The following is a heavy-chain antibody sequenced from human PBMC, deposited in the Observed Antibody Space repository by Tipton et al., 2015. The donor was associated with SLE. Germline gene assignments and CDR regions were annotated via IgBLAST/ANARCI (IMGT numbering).Heavy chain of an antibody. CDR1: GFTFSSYA. Sequence: SLRLSCAASGFTFSSYAMHWVRQAPGKGLEWVAVISYDGSNKYYADSVKGRLTISRDNSKNTLYLQMNSLSAEDTAVYYCAKDCRWGAFDIWGQGTMVTVSS. CDR2: ISYDGSNK. D-gene: IGHD7-27*01. J-gene: IGHJ3*02. V-gene: IGHV3-30*04. CDR3: AKDCRWGAFDI.